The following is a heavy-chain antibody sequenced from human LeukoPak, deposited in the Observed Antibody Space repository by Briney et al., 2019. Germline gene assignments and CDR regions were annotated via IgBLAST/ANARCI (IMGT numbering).Heavy chain of an antibody. CDR1: GFTVSSNY. Sequence: GGSLRLSCAASGFTVSSNYMSGVREAPGKGLEWVSVIYSGGSTYYADSVKGRFTISRDNSKNTLYLQMNSLRAEDTAVYYCASHEDYWSGYRFDPWGQGTLVTVSS. CDR2: IYSGGST. J-gene: IGHJ5*02. D-gene: IGHD3-3*01. CDR3: ASHEDYWSGYRFDP. V-gene: IGHV3-66*02.